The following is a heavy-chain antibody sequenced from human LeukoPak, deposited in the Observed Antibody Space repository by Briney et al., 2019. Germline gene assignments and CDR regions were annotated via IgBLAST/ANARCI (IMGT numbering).Heavy chain of an antibody. J-gene: IGHJ6*02. CDR1: GYTFTSYD. D-gene: IGHD2-2*01. V-gene: IGHV1-8*01. CDR2: MNPNSGNT. CDR3: ARDPALQYCSSTSCTSYGMDV. Sequence: ASVKVSCKASGYTFTSYDINWVRQATGQGLEWMGWMNPNSGNTGYAQKFQGRVTMTRNTSISTAYMELSGLRSEDTAVYYCARDPALQYCSSTSCTSYGMDVWGQGTTVTVSS.